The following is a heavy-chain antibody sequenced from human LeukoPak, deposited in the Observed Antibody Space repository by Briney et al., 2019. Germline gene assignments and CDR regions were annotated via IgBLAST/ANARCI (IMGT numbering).Heavy chain of an antibody. CDR2: IRYDGSNK. Sequence: GGSLRLSCAASGFTFSSYGMHWVRQAPGKGLEWVAFIRYDGSNKYYADSVKGRFTISRDNSKNTLYLQMNSLRAEDTAVYYCARGNWGLYYYYMDVWGKGTTVTVSS. CDR3: ARGNWGLYYYYMDV. D-gene: IGHD7-27*01. V-gene: IGHV3-30*02. J-gene: IGHJ6*03. CDR1: GFTFSSYG.